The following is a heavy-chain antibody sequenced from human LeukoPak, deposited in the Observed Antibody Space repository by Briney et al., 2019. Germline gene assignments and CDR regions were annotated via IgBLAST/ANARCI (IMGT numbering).Heavy chain of an antibody. CDR3: ARDHWYYYDSSGYSSFDY. Sequence: GGPLRLSCAASGFTFSSYGMHWVRHAPGKGLEGVADISYDGSNIYYADSVKGRFTISRDNAKNSLYLQMNSLRAEDTAVYYCARDHWYYYDSSGYSSFDYWGQGTLVTVSS. CDR2: ISYDGSNI. V-gene: IGHV3-30*03. CDR1: GFTFSSYG. D-gene: IGHD3-22*01. J-gene: IGHJ4*02.